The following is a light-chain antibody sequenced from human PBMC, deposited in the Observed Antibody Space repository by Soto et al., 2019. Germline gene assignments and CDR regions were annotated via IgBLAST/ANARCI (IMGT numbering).Light chain of an antibody. Sequence: DIQLTQSPSFLSASVGDRVTITCRASQGISSYLAWYQQKPGKAPKLLIYDASKLEIGVPSRFSGSGSGTEFTLTISSLQPDDFASYYCQQYSSYWTFGQGTKVDIK. V-gene: IGKV1-9*01. CDR2: DAS. CDR3: QQYSSYWT. CDR1: QGISSY. J-gene: IGKJ1*01.